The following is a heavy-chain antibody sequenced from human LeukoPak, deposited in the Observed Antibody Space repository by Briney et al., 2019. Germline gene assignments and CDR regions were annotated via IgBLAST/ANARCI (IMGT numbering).Heavy chain of an antibody. CDR1: GYTLTSFG. CDR2: INTNNGDT. V-gene: IGHV1-18*01. Sequence: ASVKVSFKASGYTLTSFGISWVRQAPGQGLEWMGWINTNNGDTNYAQKFQGRVTMTTDTSTSTAYMELRSLTSDDTAVYYCARKAISLGYFQLWGQGTLVSVSS. CDR3: ARKAISLGYFQL. J-gene: IGHJ4*02. D-gene: IGHD2/OR15-2a*01.